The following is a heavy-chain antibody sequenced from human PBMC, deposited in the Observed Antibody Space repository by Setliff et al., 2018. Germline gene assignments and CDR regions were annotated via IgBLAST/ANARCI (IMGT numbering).Heavy chain of an antibody. CDR2: LHPNGITT. CDR3: ARSPRPPTSLDYVDV. CDR1: GFTLSRFW. V-gene: IGHV3-74*01. D-gene: IGHD2-2*01. J-gene: IGHJ6*03. Sequence: GGSLRLSCVTSGFTLSRFWVHWVRQVPGKGLVWVSRLHPNGITTRYADSVKGRFTIYRDMAENTLYLQMNSLRAEDTAVYYCARSPRPPTSLDYVDVWGDGTMVTVSS.